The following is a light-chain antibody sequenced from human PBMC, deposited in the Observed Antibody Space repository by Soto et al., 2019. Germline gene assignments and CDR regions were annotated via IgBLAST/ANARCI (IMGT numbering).Light chain of an antibody. J-gene: IGLJ2*01. CDR1: SSNIGSNT. Sequence: QSVLTQPPSASGTPGQRVTISCSGSSSNIGSNTVNWYQQLPRTAPKHLIYSNNQRPSGVPDRFAGSESDTSASLAISGLQAEDEDDDYCAAWNDSLNGHVVFGGGTKLTVL. CDR2: SNN. V-gene: IGLV1-44*01. CDR3: AAWNDSLNGHVV.